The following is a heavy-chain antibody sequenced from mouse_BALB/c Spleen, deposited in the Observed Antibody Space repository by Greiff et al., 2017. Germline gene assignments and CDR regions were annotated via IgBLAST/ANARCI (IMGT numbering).Heavy chain of an antibody. J-gene: IGHJ3*01. V-gene: IGHV1-7*01. CDR3: ARSYRYDGFAY. D-gene: IGHD2-14*01. CDR2: INPSTGYT. CDR1: GYTFTSYW. Sequence: VQVVESGAELAKPGASVKMSCKASGYTFTSYWMHWVKQRPGQGLEWIGYINPSTGYTEYNQKFKDKATLTADKSSSTAYMQLSSLTSEDSAVYYCARSYRYDGFAYWGQGTLVTVSA.